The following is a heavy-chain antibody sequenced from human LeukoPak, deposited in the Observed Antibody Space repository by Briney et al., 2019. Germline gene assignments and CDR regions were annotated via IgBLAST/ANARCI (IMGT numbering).Heavy chain of an antibody. Sequence: GGSLRLSCAASGFTVSSNYMSWVRQAPGKGLEWVAVISYDGSNKYYADSVKGRFTISRDNSKNTLYLQMNSLRAEDTAVYYCARRGYSYGPIGYWGQGTLVTVSS. CDR1: GFTVSSNY. CDR2: ISYDGSNK. V-gene: IGHV3-30-3*01. D-gene: IGHD5-18*01. J-gene: IGHJ4*02. CDR3: ARRGYSYGPIGY.